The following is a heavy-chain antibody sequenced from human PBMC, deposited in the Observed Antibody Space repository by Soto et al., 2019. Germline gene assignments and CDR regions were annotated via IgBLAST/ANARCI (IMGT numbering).Heavy chain of an antibody. CDR2: INAGNGNT. V-gene: IGHV1-3*01. D-gene: IGHD2-21*02. CDR1: GYTFTSYA. Sequence: QVQLVQSGAEVKKPGASVKVSCKASGYTFTSYAMHWVRQAPGQGLEWMGWINAGNGNTKYSQKFQGRVTITSDTSASTAYMELSSLRYEDTAVYYCASEYCGGDCYSAARYGMDVWGQGTTVTVSS. J-gene: IGHJ6*02. CDR3: ASEYCGGDCYSAARYGMDV.